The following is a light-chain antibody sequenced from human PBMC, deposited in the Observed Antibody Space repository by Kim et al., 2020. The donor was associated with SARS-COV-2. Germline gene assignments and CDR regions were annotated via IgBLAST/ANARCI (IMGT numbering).Light chain of an antibody. V-gene: IGLV2-14*03. CDR1: RSDNGVYDF. Sequence: QSIAFSCDGTRSDNGVYDFGYWDQQHPDQAPTIMIYDVSNRTSGVCSRCSGSKSGNRASLTISGLQAEDEADYYCSSYTSTSTLGIFGGGTKLTVL. CDR3: SSYTSTSTLGI. CDR2: DVS. J-gene: IGLJ2*01.